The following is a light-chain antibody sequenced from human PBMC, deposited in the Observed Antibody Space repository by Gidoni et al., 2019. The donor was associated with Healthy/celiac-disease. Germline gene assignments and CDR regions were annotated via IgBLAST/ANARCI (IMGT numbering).Light chain of an antibody. CDR3: QLSYRTPPT. J-gene: IGKJ4*01. CDR1: QSISRY. CDR2: AAS. V-gene: IGKV1-39*01. Sequence: ILVSASPSSLAASVEDRVTITCRERQSISRYLKWYQQTPGKAPKLLIYAASSLQSGVPSRLSGRGSGTDFTLTISSLQPEEFATDYCQLSYRTPPTFGGXTKVEIK.